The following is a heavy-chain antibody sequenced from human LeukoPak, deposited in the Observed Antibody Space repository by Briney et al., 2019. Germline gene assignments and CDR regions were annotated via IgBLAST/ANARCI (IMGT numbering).Heavy chain of an antibody. Sequence: GGSLRLSCAASGFTFSSYSMNWVRQAPGKGLEWVSSISSSSSYIYYADSVKGRFTISRDNAKNSLYLQMNSLRAEDTAVYYCATGGDDYVWGSYRSRGDYFDYWGQGTLVTVSS. CDR1: GFTFSSYS. D-gene: IGHD3-16*02. V-gene: IGHV3-21*01. CDR3: ATGGDDYVWGSYRSRGDYFDY. CDR2: ISSSSSYI. J-gene: IGHJ4*02.